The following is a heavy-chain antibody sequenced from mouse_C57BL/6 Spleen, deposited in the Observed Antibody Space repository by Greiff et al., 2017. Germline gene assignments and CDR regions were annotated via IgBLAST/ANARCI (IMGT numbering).Heavy chain of an antibody. Sequence: QVQLQQPGAELVKPGASVKMSCKASGYTFTSYWLTWVKQRPGQGLEWIGDIYPGSGSTNYNEKFKSKATLTVDTSSSTAYMQRRSLTSEDSAVYYSARTTGAYWYIDVWGTGATVTVAS. D-gene: IGHD2-12*01. J-gene: IGHJ1*03. CDR3: ARTTGAYWYIDV. CDR1: GYTFTSYW. CDR2: IYPGSGST. V-gene: IGHV1-55*01.